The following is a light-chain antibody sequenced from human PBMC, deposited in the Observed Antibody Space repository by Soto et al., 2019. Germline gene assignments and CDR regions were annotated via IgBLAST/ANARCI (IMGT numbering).Light chain of an antibody. CDR2: EVS. V-gene: IGLV2-14*01. CDR1: SSDIGTYNY. J-gene: IGLJ7*01. CDR3: SSFTTGSTVL. Sequence: QSVLTQPASVSGSPGQSITISCTGASSDIGTYNYVSWYQQHPGKAPQLMIYEVSNRFSGVSNRFSCSKSGNTASLTISGLQADDEAHYYCSSFTTGSTVLFGGGTQLTVL.